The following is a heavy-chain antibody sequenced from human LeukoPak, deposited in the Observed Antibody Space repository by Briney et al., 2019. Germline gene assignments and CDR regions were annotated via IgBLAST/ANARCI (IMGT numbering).Heavy chain of an antibody. V-gene: IGHV4-31*03. J-gene: IGHJ6*02. D-gene: IGHD6-19*01. CDR2: IYYSGST. Sequence: SETLSLTCTVSGGSISSGGYYWSWIRQHPWRGVEWIGYIYYSGSTYYNPSLKSRVTISVDTSKNQFSLKLSSVTAADTAVYYCATLWLEDYYGMDVWGQGPTVTVSS. CDR3: ATLWLEDYYGMDV. CDR1: GGSISSGGYY.